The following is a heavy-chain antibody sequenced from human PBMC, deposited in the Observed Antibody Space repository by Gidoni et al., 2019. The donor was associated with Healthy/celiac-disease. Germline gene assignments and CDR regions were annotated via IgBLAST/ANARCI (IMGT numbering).Heavy chain of an antibody. CDR2: ISSSSSYT. J-gene: IGHJ6*02. D-gene: IGHD2-2*01. CDR1: GFTFSDYY. CDR3: ARDYQLPRSDQTQDV. V-gene: IGHV3-11*05. Sequence: QVQLVESGGGLVKPGGSLRLSCAASGFTFSDYYMSWIRQAPGKGLEWVSYISSSSSYTNYADSVKGRFTISRDNAKNSLYLQMNSLRAEDTAVYYCARDYQLPRSDQTQDVWGQGTTVTVSS.